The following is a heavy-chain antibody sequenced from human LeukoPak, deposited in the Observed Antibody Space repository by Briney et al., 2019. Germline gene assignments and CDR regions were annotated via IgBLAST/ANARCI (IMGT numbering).Heavy chain of an antibody. CDR1: GFTFSNYS. V-gene: IGHV3-21*01. D-gene: IGHD3-22*01. CDR3: ARRATYYYDSSGYFPPDY. CDR2: ISSSSSYI. J-gene: IGHJ4*02. Sequence: GGSLRLSCAASGFTFSNYSMNWVRQAPGKWLEWVSSISSSSSYIYYADSVKGRFTISRDNAKNSLYLQMNSLRAEDTAVYYCARRATYYYDSSGYFPPDYWGQGTLVTVSS.